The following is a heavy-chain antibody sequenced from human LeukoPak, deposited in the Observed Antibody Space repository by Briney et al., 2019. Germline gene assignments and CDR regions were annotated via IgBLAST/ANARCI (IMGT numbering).Heavy chain of an antibody. V-gene: IGHV3-30*02. Sequence: GGSLRLSCAASGFSFSNYGIHWVRQAPGKGLEGVAFIRYDGSNKYYADSVKGRFTISRDNSKNTLYLQMNSLRAEDTAVYYCAKVSTVTDYGGEYYFDYWGQGTLVTVSS. J-gene: IGHJ4*02. CDR3: AKVSTVTDYGGEYYFDY. D-gene: IGHD4-17*01. CDR1: GFSFSNYG. CDR2: IRYDGSNK.